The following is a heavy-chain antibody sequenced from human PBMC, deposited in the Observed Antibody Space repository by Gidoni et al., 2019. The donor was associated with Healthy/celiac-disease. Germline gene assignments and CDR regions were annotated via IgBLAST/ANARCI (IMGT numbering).Heavy chain of an antibody. CDR3: ARNRIAVAGKPYDY. CDR1: GGSIRSSSYY. D-gene: IGHD6-19*01. V-gene: IGHV4-39*01. CDR2: IYYSGST. Sequence: QLQLQESGPGLVKPSETLSLTCTVSGGSIRSSSYYWGWIRQPPGKGLEWLGSIYYSGSTYYNPSLKSRVTISVYTSKNQFSLKLSSVTAADTAVYYCARNRIAVAGKPYDYWGQGTLVTVSS. J-gene: IGHJ4*02.